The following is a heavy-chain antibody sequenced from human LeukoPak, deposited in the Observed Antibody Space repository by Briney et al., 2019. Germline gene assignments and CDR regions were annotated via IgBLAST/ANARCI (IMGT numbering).Heavy chain of an antibody. D-gene: IGHD4/OR15-4a*01. CDR1: GSSFTSYL. CDR3: ARLDVLTIGIGFDY. CDR2: IYPGDSDT. Sequence: GESLKISCKGCGSSFTSYLSGWVRQMPGKGLEWKGIIYPGDSDTRYSPSFQGQVTISADKSISTAYLQWSSPKASDTAMYYCARLDVLTIGIGFDYWGQGTLVTVSS. V-gene: IGHV5-51*01. J-gene: IGHJ4*02.